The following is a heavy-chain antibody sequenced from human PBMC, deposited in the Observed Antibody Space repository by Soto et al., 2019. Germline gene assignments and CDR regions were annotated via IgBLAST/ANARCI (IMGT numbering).Heavy chain of an antibody. Sequence: PSETLSLTCTVSGGSISSYYWSWIRQSPGKGLEWIGYIYYSGSTNYNPSLKSRVTISVDTSKNQFSLKLSSVTAADTAVYYCARGIKYGDYSRWFDPWGPGTLVTVSS. CDR1: GGSISSYY. CDR3: ARGIKYGDYSRWFDP. V-gene: IGHV4-59*01. D-gene: IGHD4-17*01. J-gene: IGHJ5*02. CDR2: IYYSGST.